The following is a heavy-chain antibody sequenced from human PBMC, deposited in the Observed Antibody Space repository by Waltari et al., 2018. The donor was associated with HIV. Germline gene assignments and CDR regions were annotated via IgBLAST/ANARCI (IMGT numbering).Heavy chain of an antibody. CDR3: ARDDLIVRRPFCI. D-gene: IGHD3-16*02. V-gene: IGHV3-48*03. CDR2: GSSNGGAI. Sequence: DVQLVESGGELVKIGGSLRLSCAGSGFAFYTYEMNWVRQAPGKGLEWIANGSSNGGAIHYADSVRGRFTISRDNAKSSLYLQMNSLRGEGTAIYYCARDDLIVRRPFCIWGQGTMVTV. J-gene: IGHJ3*02. CDR1: GFAFYTYE.